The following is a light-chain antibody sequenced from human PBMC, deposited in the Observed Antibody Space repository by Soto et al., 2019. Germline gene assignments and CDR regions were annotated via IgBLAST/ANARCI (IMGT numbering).Light chain of an antibody. CDR3: QQRSHWPT. CDR1: QSVSSH. J-gene: IGKJ1*01. Sequence: EIVLTQSPAALSLSPGERAPLSCRASQSVSSHLAGYQQKPGQSPRLLIYDASNRATGIPARFSGSGSGSDFTLTISSLEPEDFAFYFCQQRSHWPTFGQGTKVDIK. CDR2: DAS. V-gene: IGKV3-11*01.